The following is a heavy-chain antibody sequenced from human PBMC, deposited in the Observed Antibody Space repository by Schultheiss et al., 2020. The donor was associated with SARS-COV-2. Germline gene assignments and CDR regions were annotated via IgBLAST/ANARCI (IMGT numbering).Heavy chain of an antibody. J-gene: IGHJ3*02. CDR1: GFTFSSYG. CDR2: ISYDGSNK. D-gene: IGHD1-26*01. CDR3: ARGSGSYYFGAFDI. V-gene: IGHV3-30*03. Sequence: GGSLRLSCAASGFTFSSYGMHWVRQAPGKGLEWVAVISYDGSNKYYADSVKGRFTISRDNAKNSLYLQMNSLRAEDTAVYYCARGSGSYYFGAFDIWGQGTMVTVSS.